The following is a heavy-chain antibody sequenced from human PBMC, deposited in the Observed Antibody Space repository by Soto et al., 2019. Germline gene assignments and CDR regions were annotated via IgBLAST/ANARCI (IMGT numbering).Heavy chain of an antibody. Sequence: QVQLQESGPGLVKPSETLSLTCTVSGGSMSGSFWSWIRQPPGKGLEWIGYIYYSGNTDYNPSLKSRVTISVDTSKNPCSLKLSSVTAADTAVYYCARGAGYSSSWPFDPWGQGTLVIVSS. V-gene: IGHV4-59*01. D-gene: IGHD6-13*01. J-gene: IGHJ5*02. CDR2: IYYSGNT. CDR3: ARGAGYSSSWPFDP. CDR1: GGSMSGSF.